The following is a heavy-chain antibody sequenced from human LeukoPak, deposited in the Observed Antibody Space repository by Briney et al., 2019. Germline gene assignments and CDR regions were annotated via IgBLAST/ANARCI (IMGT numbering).Heavy chain of an antibody. D-gene: IGHD2-15*01. CDR1: GFTFSFYG. CDR3: AKTSDQLLYSKFDF. J-gene: IGHJ4*02. V-gene: IGHV3-30*02. CDR2: IQYDGSYK. Sequence: QPGGSLRLSCATSGFTFSFYGMHWVRQAPGKGLEWVAFIQYDGSYKFYADSVQGRFSISRDNSKNTLFLQMNILRAEDTAVYYCAKTSDQLLYSKFDFWGQGALVTVSS.